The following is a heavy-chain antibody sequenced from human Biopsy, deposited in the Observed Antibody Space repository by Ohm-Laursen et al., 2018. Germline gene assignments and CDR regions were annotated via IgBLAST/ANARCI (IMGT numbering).Heavy chain of an antibody. D-gene: IGHD2-15*01. CDR2: INQAGTT. V-gene: IGHV4-34*08. J-gene: IGHJ4*02. CDR1: GKTFSDYQ. Sequence: PSQTLSLTCTVFGKTFSDYQWSWIRQPPGKGLEWIGQINQAGTTSYNPSLKSRVSISADASKYEFSLRLTSVTAADTAVYLCGNEVRGRDYWGLGAQVTVSS. CDR3: GNEVRGRDY.